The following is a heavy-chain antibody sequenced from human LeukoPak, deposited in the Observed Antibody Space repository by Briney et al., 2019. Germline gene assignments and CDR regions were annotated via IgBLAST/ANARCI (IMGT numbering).Heavy chain of an antibody. V-gene: IGHV3-13*01. Sequence: GSLRLSCAASRFTFSSYDMHWVRQATGKGLEWVSAIGTAGDTYYPGSVKGRFTISRENAKNSLYLQMNSLRAGDTAVYYCARGYGGYSYDVWGQGTLVTVSS. CDR2: IGTAGDT. J-gene: IGHJ4*02. CDR3: ARGYGGYSYDV. CDR1: RFTFSSYD. D-gene: IGHD5-18*01.